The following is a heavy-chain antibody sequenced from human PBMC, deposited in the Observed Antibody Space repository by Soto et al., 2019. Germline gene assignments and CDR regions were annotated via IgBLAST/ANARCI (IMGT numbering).Heavy chain of an antibody. J-gene: IGHJ4*02. CDR2: MQPSSGRT. CDR3: ARGVTAGVEY. V-gene: IGHV1-8*01. D-gene: IGHD1-26*01. CDR1: GYSFTSLD. Sequence: QVQLVQSGAEVREPGASVKVSCKASGYSFTSLDINWVRQTTGQGLEWMGWMQPSSGRTGYAQKFQGRVTMTRDTSINTAYMELISLTSDDTAFYYCARGVTAGVEYWGQGTLVSVSS.